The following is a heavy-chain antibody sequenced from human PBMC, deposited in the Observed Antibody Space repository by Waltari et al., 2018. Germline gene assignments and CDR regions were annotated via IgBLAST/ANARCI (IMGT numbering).Heavy chain of an antibody. D-gene: IGHD2-15*01. CDR2: LDREDGET. V-gene: IGHV1-24*01. Sequence: QVQVEQSGSEVKRPGASVRVSCTVPGYTLAGLSIYWVRQVPAKGLEWMGRLDREDGETTYAQHFQGRITVTEDTSTNTAYMGLRTLVSDDTAVYFCHLTGRNIVLAGGSPSFYSYMDVWGRGTTVTVS. CDR3: HLTGRNIVLAGGSPSFYSYMDV. CDR1: GYTLAGLS. J-gene: IGHJ6*03.